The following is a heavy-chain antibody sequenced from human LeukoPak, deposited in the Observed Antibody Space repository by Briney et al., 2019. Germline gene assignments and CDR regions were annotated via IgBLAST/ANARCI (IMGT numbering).Heavy chain of an antibody. CDR3: ARYSSSWRAVDY. V-gene: IGHV4-59*01. D-gene: IGHD6-13*01. CDR1: GGSISSYY. CDR2: IYYSGST. Sequence: PSETLSLTCTVSGGSISSYYWSWIRQPPGKGLEWIGYIYYSGSTNYNPSLKSRVTISVDTSKNQFSLKLSSVTAADTAVYYCARYSSSWRAVDYWGQGTLVTVSS. J-gene: IGHJ4*02.